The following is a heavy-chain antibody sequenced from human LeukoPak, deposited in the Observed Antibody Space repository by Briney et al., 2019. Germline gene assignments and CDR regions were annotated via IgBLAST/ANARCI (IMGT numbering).Heavy chain of an antibody. CDR1: GYSFTNYW. D-gene: IGHD5-18*01. CDR3: ARPATGRYGYHRPFDD. Sequence: GESLRISCKGSGYSFTNYWIIWVRQMPGKGLEWMGKIDPSDSYSNYSPSFQGHVTFSADKSISTAYLQWSSLKASDSAIYYCARPATGRYGYHRPFDDWGQGTLVTVSS. CDR2: IDPSDSYS. V-gene: IGHV5-10-1*01. J-gene: IGHJ4*02.